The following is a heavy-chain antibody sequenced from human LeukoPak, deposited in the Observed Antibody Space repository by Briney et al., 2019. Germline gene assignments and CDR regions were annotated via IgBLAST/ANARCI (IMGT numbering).Heavy chain of an antibody. CDR1: GGSISSGSYY. V-gene: IGHV4-61*09. Sequence: PSETLSLTCTVSGGSISSGSYYWSWIRQPAGKGLEWIGHIYTSGSTNYNPSLKSRVTISVDTSKNQFSLKLSSVTAADTAVYYCARFCFEYNWNYGGSSYYFDYWGQGTLVTVSS. CDR3: ARFCFEYNWNYGGSSYYFDY. D-gene: IGHD1-7*01. J-gene: IGHJ4*02. CDR2: IYTSGST.